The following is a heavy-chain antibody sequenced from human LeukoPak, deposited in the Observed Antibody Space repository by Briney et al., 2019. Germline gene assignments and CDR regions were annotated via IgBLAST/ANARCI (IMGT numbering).Heavy chain of an antibody. Sequence: GESLKISCQGSGYGFTSYWISWVRPMPGKGLGWMGRIDPSDSYTNYSPSFQGHVTISADKSISTAYLQWSSLKASDTAMYYCARRGFGSGSYYFDYWGQGTLVTVSS. V-gene: IGHV5-10-1*01. CDR3: ARRGFGSGSYYFDY. D-gene: IGHD3-10*01. J-gene: IGHJ4*02. CDR2: IDPSDSYT. CDR1: GYGFTSYW.